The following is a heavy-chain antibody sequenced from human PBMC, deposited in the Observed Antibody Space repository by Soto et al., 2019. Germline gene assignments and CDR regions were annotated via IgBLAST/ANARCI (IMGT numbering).Heavy chain of an antibody. J-gene: IGHJ1*01. V-gene: IGHV3-23*01. Sequence: GGSLRLSCAASGFTFSSYAMSWVRQAPGKGLEWVSAISGSGGSTYYADSVKGRFTISRDNSKNTLYLQMNSLRAEDTAVYYCAKDAWRYSSSWYRAEYFQHWGQSTLVTVSS. D-gene: IGHD6-13*01. CDR2: ISGSGGST. CDR3: AKDAWRYSSSWYRAEYFQH. CDR1: GFTFSSYA.